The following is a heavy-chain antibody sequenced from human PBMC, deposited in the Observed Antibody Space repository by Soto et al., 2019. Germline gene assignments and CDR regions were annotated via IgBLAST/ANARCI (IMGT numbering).Heavy chain of an antibody. D-gene: IGHD3-10*01. V-gene: IGHV1-18*04. CDR2: ISASNGDT. Sequence: QVELVQSGVEVKKPGASVKVSCKASGYTFTNHGLSWVRQAPGQGLEWMGWISASNGDTNYAQKFLGTVTVTTDTSTSTGYMELRSLKSEDTAVYYCPRMVRGSKIDYYYYMDVWGKGTTVTVSS. J-gene: IGHJ6*03. CDR3: PRMVRGSKIDYYYYMDV. CDR1: GYTFTNHG.